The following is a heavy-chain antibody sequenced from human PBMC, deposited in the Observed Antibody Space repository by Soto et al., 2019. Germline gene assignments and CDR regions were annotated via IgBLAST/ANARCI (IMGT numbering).Heavy chain of an antibody. CDR2: IYYSGNT. Sequence: SETLSLTCTVSGGSIVTGSYYWGWIRQPPGKGLEWLGHIYYSGNTYYPPSLKSRVTIPVDTSKNQFSLRLSSVTAADTAVYYCARLPQEYNYYGMDVWGQGTTVTVSS. J-gene: IGHJ6*02. V-gene: IGHV4-39*01. D-gene: IGHD1-1*01. CDR3: ARLPQEYNYYGMDV. CDR1: GGSIVTGSYY.